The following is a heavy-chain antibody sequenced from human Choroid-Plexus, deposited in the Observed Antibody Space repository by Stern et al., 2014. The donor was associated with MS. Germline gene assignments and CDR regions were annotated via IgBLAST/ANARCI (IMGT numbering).Heavy chain of an antibody. V-gene: IGHV3-30*18. D-gene: IGHD2/OR15-2a*01. CDR3: AKDHKYLTYFFDH. CDR2: VSYDGSNK. Sequence: VQLVESGGGVVQPGRPLRLSCVASGFTFGSCAMHWVRQAPGKGLEWVAGVSYDGSNKYYADSVKGRFTISRDDSQNTLYMQMSSMRPEDTAVYYCAKDHKYLTYFFDHWGQGSLVTVSS. CDR1: GFTFGSCA. J-gene: IGHJ5*02.